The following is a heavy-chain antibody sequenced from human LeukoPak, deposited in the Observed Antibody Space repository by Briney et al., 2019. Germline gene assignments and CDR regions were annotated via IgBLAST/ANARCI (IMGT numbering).Heavy chain of an antibody. V-gene: IGHV3-23*01. D-gene: IGHD2-15*01. J-gene: IGHJ4*02. CDR1: GFTFSTHS. CDR2: ISGNGAST. CDR3: AKAPVTTCSGAYCYPFDY. Sequence: GGSLRLSCAASGFTFSTHSMSWVRQAPGKGLEWVSAISGNGASTYYADSVKGRFTISRDNSKNTLYLQMYSLRAEDAAVYYCAKAPVTTCSGAYCYPFDYWGQGTLVTVSS.